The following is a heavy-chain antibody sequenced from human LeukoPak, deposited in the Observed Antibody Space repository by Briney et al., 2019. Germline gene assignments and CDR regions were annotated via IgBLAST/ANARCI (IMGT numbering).Heavy chain of an antibody. CDR3: ARQGYDFWSGYSGSNWFDP. Sequence: SETLSLTCTVSGGSISSYYWSWIRQPPGKGLEWIGHIYYSGSTNYNPSLKSRVTISVDTSKNQFSLKLSSVTAADTAVYYCARQGYDFWSGYSGSNWFDPWGQGTLVTVSS. CDR2: IYYSGST. J-gene: IGHJ5*02. CDR1: GGSISSYY. V-gene: IGHV4-59*08. D-gene: IGHD3-3*01.